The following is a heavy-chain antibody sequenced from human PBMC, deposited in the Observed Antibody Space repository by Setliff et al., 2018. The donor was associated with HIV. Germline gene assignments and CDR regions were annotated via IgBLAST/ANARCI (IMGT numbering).Heavy chain of an antibody. Sequence: ASVKVSCKASGYTFTGYYMHWVRQAPGQGLEWMGGIIPLFGTANYAQKFQGRVTMTTDELMTTAYLELSSLRSEDTAVYYCASGSGYCKNGVCYIGVHRTPDKYYFDSWGQGALVTVSS. CDR2: IIPLFGTA. CDR1: GYTFTGYY. D-gene: IGHD2-8*01. V-gene: IGHV1-69*05. J-gene: IGHJ4*02. CDR3: ASGSGYCKNGVCYIGVHRTPDKYYFDS.